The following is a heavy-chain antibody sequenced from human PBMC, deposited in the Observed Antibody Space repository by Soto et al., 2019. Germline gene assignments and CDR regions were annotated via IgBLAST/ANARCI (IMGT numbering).Heavy chain of an antibody. V-gene: IGHV4-39*01. CDR3: ARHYGYYSHYMDV. D-gene: IGHD3-10*01. CDR2: IYYSGST. CDR1: GDSISNNNFY. Sequence: LSLTCTVSGDSISNNNFYWGWIRQPPGKGLEWIGTIYYSGSTYYNPSLKSRVTISVDTSNNQLSLKLSSVTAADTAVYYCARHYGYYSHYMDVWTKGTTVTVSS. J-gene: IGHJ6*03.